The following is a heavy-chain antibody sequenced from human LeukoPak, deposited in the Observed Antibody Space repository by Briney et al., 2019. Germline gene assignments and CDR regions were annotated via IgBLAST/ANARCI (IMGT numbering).Heavy chain of an antibody. V-gene: IGHV4-31*03. D-gene: IGHD1-26*01. CDR2: TSYSEVT. J-gene: IGHJ4*02. CDR3: ATADWESFYFDS. CDR1: GVSVSRVGYY. Sequence: SETLSLTGTVSGVSVSRVGYYWNWIRQHPRKTLEWIGFTSYSEVTYYNPSLMSRITISVDRSQNQFSLKMRDVTAADTAVYFCATADWESFYFDSWGQGALVAVSS.